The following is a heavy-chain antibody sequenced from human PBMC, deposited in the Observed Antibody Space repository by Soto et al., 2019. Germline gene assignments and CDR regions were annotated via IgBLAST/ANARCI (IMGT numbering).Heavy chain of an antibody. J-gene: IGHJ4*02. D-gene: IGHD4-17*01. CDR2: INAGNGNT. CDR1: GYTFTSYA. CDR3: ARDGPATVTTPYYFDY. V-gene: IGHV1-3*01. Sequence: GASVKVSCKASGYTFTSYAMHWVRQAPGQRLEWMGWINAGNGNTKYSQKFQGRVTITRDTSASTAYMELSSLRSEDTAVYYCARDGPATVTTPYYFDYWGQGTLVTVSS.